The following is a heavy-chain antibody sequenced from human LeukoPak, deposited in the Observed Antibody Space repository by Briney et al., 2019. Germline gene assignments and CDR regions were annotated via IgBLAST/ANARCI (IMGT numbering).Heavy chain of an antibody. CDR3: ARDRNGDSSGWYRFVSGVVKGFDY. V-gene: IGHV1-18*01. CDR2: ISAYNGNT. Sequence: ASVKVSCKASCYTFTSYGISWVRQAPGQGLEWMGWISAYNGNTNYAQKLQGRVTMTTDTSTSTAYMELRSLRSDDTAVYYCARDRNGDSSGWYRFVSGVVKGFDYWGQGTLVTVSS. J-gene: IGHJ4*02. CDR1: CYTFTSYG. D-gene: IGHD6-19*01.